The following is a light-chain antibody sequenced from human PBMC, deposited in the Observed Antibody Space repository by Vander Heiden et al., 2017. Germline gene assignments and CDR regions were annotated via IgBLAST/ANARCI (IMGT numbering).Light chain of an antibody. CDR2: RDT. CDR1: NIGSKS. Sequence: SYDLSQARSVSVALGQTATITCAGDNIGSKSVHWYQQKPGQAPILVIYRDTNRPSGIPDRFSGSNSGNAATLTITRAQAEDEADYYCQGWDSYTVIFGGGTKLSVL. J-gene: IGLJ2*01. CDR3: QGWDSYTVI. V-gene: IGLV3-9*01.